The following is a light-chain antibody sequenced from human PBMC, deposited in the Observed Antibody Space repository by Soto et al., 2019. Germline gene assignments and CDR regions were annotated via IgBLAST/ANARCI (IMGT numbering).Light chain of an antibody. J-gene: IGLJ3*02. CDR2: EVT. V-gene: IGLV2-14*01. CDR1: SSDVGGYNS. Sequence: QSALTQPASVSGSPGQSITISCTGTSSDVGGYNSVSWYQHHPGKAPKLMIFEVTNRPSGVSNRFSGSKSGNTASLTISGLQAEDEADYYCQSYDNSLTEWVFGGGTKLTVL. CDR3: QSYDNSLTEWV.